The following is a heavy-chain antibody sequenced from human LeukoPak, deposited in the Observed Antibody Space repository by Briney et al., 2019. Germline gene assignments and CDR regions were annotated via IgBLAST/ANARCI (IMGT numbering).Heavy chain of an antibody. J-gene: IGHJ3*02. Sequence: SETLSLTCTVSGGSISSYYWSWIRQPPGKGLEWIGYIYYSGSTNYNPSLKSRVTISVDTSKNQFSLKLSSVTAADTAVYYCARTYSSMRAFDIWGQGTMVTVSS. V-gene: IGHV4-59*08. CDR1: GGSISSYY. D-gene: IGHD6-13*01. CDR3: ARTYSSMRAFDI. CDR2: IYYSGST.